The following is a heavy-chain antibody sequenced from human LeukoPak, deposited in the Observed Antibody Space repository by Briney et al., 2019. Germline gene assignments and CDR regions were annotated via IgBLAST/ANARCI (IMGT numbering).Heavy chain of an antibody. CDR1: GYSISSGYY. Sequence: PSETLSLTCSASGYSISSGYYWGWIRQPPGKGLEWIGNIYQSGRTSYNSSLESRVTISVDTSKSQFSLTLNSVTAADTAVYHCARARAGTTFDFWGQGTLVTVSS. CDR3: ARARAGTTFDF. D-gene: IGHD6-13*01. V-gene: IGHV4-38-2*02. CDR2: IYQSGRT. J-gene: IGHJ4*02.